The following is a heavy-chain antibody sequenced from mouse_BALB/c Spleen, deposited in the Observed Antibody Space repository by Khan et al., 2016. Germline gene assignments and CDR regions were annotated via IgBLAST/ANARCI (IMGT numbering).Heavy chain of an antibody. D-gene: IGHD2-4*01. J-gene: IGHJ2*01. CDR2: IYPGDGDT. CDR1: GYTFTSYW. V-gene: IGHV1-87*01. Sequence: VQLQESGAELARPGASVKLSCKASGYTFTSYWMQWVKQRPGQGLEWIGAIYPGDGDTRYTQKFKGKATLTADKSSSTAYMQLSSLASEDSAVYYCARGNSYYDYDYWGPGTTLTVSS. CDR3: ARGNSYYDYDY.